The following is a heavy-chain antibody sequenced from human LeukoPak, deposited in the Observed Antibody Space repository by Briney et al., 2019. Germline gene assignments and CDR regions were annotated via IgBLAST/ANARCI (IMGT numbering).Heavy chain of an antibody. CDR3: ARGRVSTTRKLVLVTYRLYYYYYVMDV. D-gene: IGHD2-21*02. J-gene: IGHJ6*02. CDR2: MNPNSGNT. CDR1: GYTFTSYD. Sequence: GASVKVSCKASGYTFTSYDINWVRQATGQGLEWMGWMNPNSGNTGYAQKFQGRVTMTRSTSISTAYMELSSLRSEDTAVYYCARGRVSTTRKLVLVTYRLYYYYYVMDVWGQGTTVTVSS. V-gene: IGHV1-8*01.